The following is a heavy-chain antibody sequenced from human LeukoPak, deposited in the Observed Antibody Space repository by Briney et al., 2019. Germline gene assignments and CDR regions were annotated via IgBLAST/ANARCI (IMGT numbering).Heavy chain of an antibody. J-gene: IGHJ4*01. V-gene: IGHV5-51*01. CDR2: IFPGDSTA. Sequence: GESLKISCEVSGYNIINYWIGWVRQMPGKGLEWMAIIFPGDSTATYNPSFQGQVSLSVDKSVSAAYLQWSSLQASDTAIYYCARPGKGLLRYSFDYWGHGTLVTVAS. CDR1: GYNIINYW. D-gene: IGHD3-16*01. CDR3: ARPGKGLLRYSFDY.